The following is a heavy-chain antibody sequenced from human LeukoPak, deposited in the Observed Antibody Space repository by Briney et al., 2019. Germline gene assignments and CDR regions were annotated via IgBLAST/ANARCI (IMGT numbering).Heavy chain of an antibody. CDR3: ARAGLGTYYGTYYFDY. CDR1: GGSISSRSYH. D-gene: IGHD1-26*01. CDR2: IYYSGTT. J-gene: IGHJ4*02. Sequence: SETLSLTCSVSGGSISSRSYHWTWIRQSPGEGLEWIGNIYYSGTTYYKPSLKSRLTISVDTSKNQFSLKLSSVTAADTAVCYCARAGLGTYYGTYYFDYWGQGTLVTVSS. V-gene: IGHV4-39*01.